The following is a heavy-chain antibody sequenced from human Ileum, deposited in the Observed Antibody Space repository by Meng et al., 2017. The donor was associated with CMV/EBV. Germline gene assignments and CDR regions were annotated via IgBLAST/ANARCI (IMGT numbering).Heavy chain of an antibody. D-gene: IGHD1-14*01. J-gene: IGHJ4*02. CDR3: IKESQPGGCNY. Sequence: GGSLRLSCAASGLTFIDSAMNWVRQVPGKGLEWVSVIYWSIDVTGYADSVKGRFTVSRDNAKNYLYLQMNSLRVEDTALYSCIKESQPGGCNYWGQGTLVTVSS. CDR2: IYWSIDVT. V-gene: IGHV3-9*01. CDR1: GLTFIDSA.